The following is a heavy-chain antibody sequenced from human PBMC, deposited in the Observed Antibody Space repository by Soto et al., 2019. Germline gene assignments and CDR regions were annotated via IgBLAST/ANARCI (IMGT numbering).Heavy chain of an antibody. CDR2: IDHSGYT. J-gene: IGHJ5*02. CDR3: ARVRDWFDP. CDR1: GGSFSGYY. V-gene: IGHV4-34*01. D-gene: IGHD3-3*01. Sequence: SETLSLTCAVYGGSFSGYYWNWIRQPPGKGLEWIGEIDHSGYTNYNPSLKSRVTISVDTSKNQFSLRLTSVTAADTAAYYCARVRDWFDPWGQGTLVTVSS.